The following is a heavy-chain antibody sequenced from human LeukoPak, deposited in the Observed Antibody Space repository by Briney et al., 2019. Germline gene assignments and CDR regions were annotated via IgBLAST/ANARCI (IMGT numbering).Heavy chain of an antibody. CDR1: GYTFTSYD. Sequence: ASVKVSCKASGYTFTSYDINWVRQATGQGLEWMGWMNPNSGNTGYAQKFQGRVTMTRNTSISTAYMELSSLRSEDTAVYYCARARNRPSSGFPGDFDYWGQGTPVTVSS. CDR3: ARARNRPSSGFPGDFDY. J-gene: IGHJ4*02. D-gene: IGHD6-19*01. V-gene: IGHV1-8*01. CDR2: MNPNSGNT.